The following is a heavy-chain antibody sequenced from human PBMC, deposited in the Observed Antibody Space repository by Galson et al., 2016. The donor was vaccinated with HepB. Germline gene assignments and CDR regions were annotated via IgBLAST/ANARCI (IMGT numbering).Heavy chain of an antibody. CDR3: VTYGDFPY. J-gene: IGHJ4*02. CDR1: RYTFTSNW. D-gene: IGHD4-17*01. V-gene: IGHV5-51*01. CDR2: IYPGDSDT. Sequence: QSGAEVKKPGESLTISCKGSRYTFTSNWIAWVRQMPGKGLECMGIIYPGDSDTRYSPSFQGQVTISADKSITTAYLQWSSLKASDSAMYYCVTYGDFPYWGQGTLVTVSS.